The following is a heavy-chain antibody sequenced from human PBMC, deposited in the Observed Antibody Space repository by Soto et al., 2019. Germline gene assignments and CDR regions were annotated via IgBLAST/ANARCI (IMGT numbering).Heavy chain of an antibody. Sequence: QVQLVESGGGVVQPGRSLRLSCAASGFTFSSYGMQWVCQAPVKGLEWVGVISYDGSNKYYADSVKGRFTISRDNSKNTLYLQMNSLRAEDTAVYYCAKDNGYSHTRGTVVWGQGTTVTVSS. D-gene: IGHD5-18*01. CDR3: AKDNGYSHTRGTVV. V-gene: IGHV3-30*18. CDR2: ISYDGSNK. J-gene: IGHJ6*02. CDR1: GFTFSSYG.